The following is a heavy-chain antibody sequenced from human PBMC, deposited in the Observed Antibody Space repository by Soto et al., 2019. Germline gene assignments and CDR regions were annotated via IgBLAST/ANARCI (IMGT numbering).Heavy chain of an antibody. Sequence: GGSLRPPCAASGFTFSSYAMHWVRQAPGKGLEWVAVISYDGSNKYYADSVKGRFTISRDNSKNTLYLQMNSLRAEDTAVYYCARAGPQYSSSSRPLYYYYGMDVWGKGTTVTVSS. CDR3: ARAGPQYSSSSRPLYYYYGMDV. D-gene: IGHD6-6*01. CDR2: ISYDGSNK. V-gene: IGHV3-30-3*01. CDR1: GFTFSSYA. J-gene: IGHJ6*04.